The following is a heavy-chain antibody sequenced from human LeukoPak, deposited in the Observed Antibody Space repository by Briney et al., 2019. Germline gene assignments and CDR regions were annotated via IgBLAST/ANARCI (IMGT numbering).Heavy chain of an antibody. V-gene: IGHV1-24*01. Sequence: ASAKVSCKVSGYTFTELSMNWVRQAPGKGLEWMGGFDPDDGETNYAQKFQGRVTMTEHKSTDTAYMELSSLRSEDTAVYYCATGEYFDWLVFDYWGQGTLVTVSS. CDR3: ATGEYFDWLVFDY. J-gene: IGHJ4*02. CDR2: FDPDDGET. CDR1: GYTFTELS. D-gene: IGHD3-9*01.